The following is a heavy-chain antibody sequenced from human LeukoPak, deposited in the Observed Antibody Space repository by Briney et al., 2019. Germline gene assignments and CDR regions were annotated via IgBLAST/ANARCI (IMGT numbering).Heavy chain of an antibody. CDR3: ARDGALDRAYYYYMDV. J-gene: IGHJ6*03. D-gene: IGHD3-10*01. CDR1: GGSISSSSYY. Sequence: SETLSLTCTVSGGSISSSSYYWGWIRQPPGKGLEWIGSIHYSGSTNYNPSLKSRVTISVDTSKNQFSLKLSSVTAADTAVYYCARDGALDRAYYYYMDVWGKGTTVTISS. V-gene: IGHV4-39*07. CDR2: IHYSGST.